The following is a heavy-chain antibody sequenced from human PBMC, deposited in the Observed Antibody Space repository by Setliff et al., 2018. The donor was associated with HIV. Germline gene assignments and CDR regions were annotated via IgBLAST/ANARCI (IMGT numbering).Heavy chain of an antibody. CDR3: ARDPTLWPGGWFDP. CDR1: GYIFRNHG. CDR2: INCDTGQT. V-gene: IGHV1-3*01. Sequence: ASVKVSCKASGYIFRNHGMHWVRQAPGQRLEWMGWINCDTGQTKYSQRFQDRVNITRDTSASTAYMELRGLGSMDTAIYYCARDPTLWPGGWFDPWGLGTLVTVSS. J-gene: IGHJ5*02. D-gene: IGHD3-10*02.